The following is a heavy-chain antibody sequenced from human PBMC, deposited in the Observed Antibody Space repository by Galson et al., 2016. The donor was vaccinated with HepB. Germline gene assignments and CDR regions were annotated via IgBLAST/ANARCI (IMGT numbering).Heavy chain of an antibody. CDR3: AKVAEGRLWAEYYLDY. J-gene: IGHJ4*02. CDR1: GFTFDDYA. CDR2: ITGAGAFT. D-gene: IGHD7-27*01. V-gene: IGHV3-23*01. Sequence: SLRLSCAVSGFTFDDYAMSWVRQAPGQGLEWVSSITGAGAFTYYPVSVKGRFTISGDNSKNTVYLQMNNLRVEDTAVYYCAKVAEGRLWAEYYLDYWGQGTLGTVSA.